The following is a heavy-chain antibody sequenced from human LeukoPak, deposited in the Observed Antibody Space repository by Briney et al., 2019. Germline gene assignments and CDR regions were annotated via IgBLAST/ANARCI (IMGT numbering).Heavy chain of an antibody. CDR1: GGSISSGGYY. CDR3: ARAQYCSSTSCYTGRAFDI. CDR2: IYYSGST. J-gene: IGHJ3*02. V-gene: IGHV4-31*03. D-gene: IGHD2-2*02. Sequence: SETLSLTCTVSGGSISSGGYYWSWIRQHPGKGLEWIGYIYYSGSTYYNPSLKSRVTISVDTSKNQFSLKLSSVTAADTAVYYCARAQYCSSTSCYTGRAFDIWGQGTMVTVSS.